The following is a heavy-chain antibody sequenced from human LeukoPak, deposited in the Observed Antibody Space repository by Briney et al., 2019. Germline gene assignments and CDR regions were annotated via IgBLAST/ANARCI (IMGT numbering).Heavy chain of an antibody. CDR3: ARGRDKGDY. CDR1: GYTFTGYY. Sequence: ASVKVSCKASGYTFTGYYMHWERQAPGQGLEWMGWISAYNGNTDYAQKFQGRVTMTTDTSTTTAYMHLTSLSSDDTAVYYCARGRDKGDYWGQGTLVTVSS. CDR2: ISAYNGNT. J-gene: IGHJ4*02. V-gene: IGHV1-18*04.